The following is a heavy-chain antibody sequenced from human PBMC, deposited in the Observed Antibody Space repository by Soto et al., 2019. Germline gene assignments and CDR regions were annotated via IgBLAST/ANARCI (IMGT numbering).Heavy chain of an antibody. D-gene: IGHD4-17*01. CDR2: ISYDGSNK. V-gene: IGHV3-30*18. CDR3: AKVSGDYGDYALDY. CDR1: GFTFSSYG. Sequence: QVQLVESGGGVVQPGRSLRLSCAASGFTFSSYGMHWVRQAPGKGLEWVAVISYDGSNKYYADSVKGRFTISRDNSNNTLYLQMNSLRAEDTAVYYCAKVSGDYGDYALDYWGQGTLVTVSS. J-gene: IGHJ4*02.